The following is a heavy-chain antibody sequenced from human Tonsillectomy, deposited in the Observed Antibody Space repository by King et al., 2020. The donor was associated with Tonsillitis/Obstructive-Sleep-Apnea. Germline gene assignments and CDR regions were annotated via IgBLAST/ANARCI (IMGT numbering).Heavy chain of an antibody. J-gene: IGHJ2*01. CDR1: GYSFTNYW. CDR3: ARQGGITGTVWYFDL. CDR2: IYPGDSHT. V-gene: IGHV5-51*01. Sequence: QLVQSGAEVKKPGESLKISCKGSGYSFTNYWIGWVRQMPGKGLEWVGIIYPGDSHTTYSPSFQGQVTISADKSVTTAYLQWSSLKASDTAMYYCARQGGITGTVWYFDLWGRGTLAT. D-gene: IGHD1-7*01.